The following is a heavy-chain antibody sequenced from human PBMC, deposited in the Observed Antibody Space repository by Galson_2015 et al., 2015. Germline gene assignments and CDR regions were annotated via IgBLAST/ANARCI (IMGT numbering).Heavy chain of an antibody. D-gene: IGHD2-15*01. CDR2: IYYSGST. CDR1: GGSTSSYY. J-gene: IGHJ3*02. Sequence: SETLSLTCTVSGGSTSSYYWSWIRQPPGKGLEWIGYIYYSGSTNYNPSLKSRVTISVDTSKNQFSLKLSSVTAADTAVYYCARAGYCSGGSCYFAAAFDIWGQGTMVTVSS. V-gene: IGHV4-59*01. CDR3: ARAGYCSGGSCYFAAAFDI.